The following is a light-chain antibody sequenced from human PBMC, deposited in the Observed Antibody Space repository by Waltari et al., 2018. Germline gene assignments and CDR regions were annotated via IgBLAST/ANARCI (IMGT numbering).Light chain of an antibody. CDR1: SSDIGTYNL. CDR2: EGS. CDR3: SSYAGGVWV. V-gene: IGLV2-23*01. J-gene: IGLJ3*02. Sequence: QSALTQPASMSGSPGQSITIPCTGTSSDIGTYNLVPWFQQHPGKVPKLMIYEGSKRPSGVSYRFSGSKSGNTASLTISGLQAEDEADYYCSSYAGGVWVFGGGTKVTVL.